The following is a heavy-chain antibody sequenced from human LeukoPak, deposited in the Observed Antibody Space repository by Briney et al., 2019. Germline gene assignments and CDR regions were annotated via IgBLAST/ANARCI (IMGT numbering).Heavy chain of an antibody. Sequence: SETLSLTCAVYGGSFSGYYWSWIRQPPGKGLEWNGEIKHSGSTNSNPSLKSRVTISVDTYKKQFSLKLSSVTAADTAVYYCARGVGAAAGLPPFDYWGQGTLVTVSS. J-gene: IGHJ4*02. CDR3: ARGVGAAAGLPPFDY. CDR1: GGSFSGYY. CDR2: IKHSGST. V-gene: IGHV4-34*01. D-gene: IGHD6-13*01.